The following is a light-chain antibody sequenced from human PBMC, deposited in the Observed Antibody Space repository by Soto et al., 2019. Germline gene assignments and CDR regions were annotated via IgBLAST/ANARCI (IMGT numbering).Light chain of an antibody. CDR3: LQSYGATPWT. CDR1: QSISTS. V-gene: IGKV1-39*01. Sequence: DIQMTQSPSSLSASLGDRVTITCRASQSISTSLNWYQQKPGKAPKLLIYAASSLEGGVPSRFSGRASGTDFTLTISTLHPEDSATYYCLQSYGATPWTFGQGTKLEIK. J-gene: IGKJ2*02. CDR2: AAS.